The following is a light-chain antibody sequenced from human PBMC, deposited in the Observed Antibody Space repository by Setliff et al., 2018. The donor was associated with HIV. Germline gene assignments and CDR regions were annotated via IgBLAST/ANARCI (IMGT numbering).Light chain of an antibody. Sequence: LAQPASVSGSPGQSITISCTGTSSDVGGYDFVSWYQHHPGKAPKVVIYEVNNRPSGVSNRSSGSKSGNTASLTISGLQAEDEADYYCSLYTSNSMYVFGIGTKV. V-gene: IGLV2-14*01. CDR2: EVN. CDR1: SSDVGGYDF. CDR3: SLYTSNSMYV. J-gene: IGLJ1*01.